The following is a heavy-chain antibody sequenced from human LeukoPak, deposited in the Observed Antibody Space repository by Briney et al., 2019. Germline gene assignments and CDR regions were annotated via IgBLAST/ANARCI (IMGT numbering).Heavy chain of an antibody. V-gene: IGHV1-2*02. J-gene: IGHJ4*02. CDR1: GYTFAVYY. CDR3: ARGTVSNYPAYYFDY. D-gene: IGHD4-11*01. Sequence: ASVKVSCKASGYTFAVYYMHWVRQAPGQGLEWMGWINPNSGGTNYAQKFQGRVTMTRDTSISTAYMDLSRVRSDDTAVYYCARGTVSNYPAYYFDYWGQGTLVTVSS. CDR2: INPNSGGT.